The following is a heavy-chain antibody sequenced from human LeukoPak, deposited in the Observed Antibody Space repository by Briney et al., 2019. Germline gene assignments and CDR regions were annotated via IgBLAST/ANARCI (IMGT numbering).Heavy chain of an antibody. CDR1: GGSISSYY. CDR3: ARGGPRGAFDI. Sequence: SETLSLTCTVSGGSISSYYWSWIRQPPGKGLEWIGYIYYSGSTNYNPSLKSRVTISVDTSKNQFSLKLSSVTAAGTAVYYCARGGPRGAFDIWGQGTMVTVSS. D-gene: IGHD6-25*01. J-gene: IGHJ3*02. V-gene: IGHV4-59*01. CDR2: IYYSGST.